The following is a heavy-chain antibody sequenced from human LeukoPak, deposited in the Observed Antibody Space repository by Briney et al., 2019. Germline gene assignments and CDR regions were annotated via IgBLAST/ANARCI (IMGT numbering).Heavy chain of an antibody. CDR3: ARLYCYDNSGNKNDAFDI. Sequence: SQTLSLTCTVSGGSISSGGYYWGWIRQHPGMGLEWIGFIYYSGTTYYNPSLKSRVTISVDTSKKQFSLKLSSVTAADTAVYYCARLYCYDNSGNKNDAFDIWGQGTMVTVSS. CDR2: IYYSGTT. CDR1: GGSISSGGYY. J-gene: IGHJ3*02. D-gene: IGHD3-22*01. V-gene: IGHV4-31*03.